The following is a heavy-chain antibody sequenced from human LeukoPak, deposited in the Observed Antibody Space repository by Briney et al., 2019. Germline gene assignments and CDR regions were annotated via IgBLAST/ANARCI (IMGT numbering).Heavy chain of an antibody. J-gene: IGHJ4*02. Sequence: PGGSLRLSCAASGFTFRGYVMTWVRQAPGKGLECVSSITFSSSHIYYADSVKGRFTISRDNSKNTLYLQMNSLRAEDTAVYYCANWNWGSYYFDYWGQGTLVTVSS. CDR2: ITFSSSHI. CDR1: GFTFRGYV. CDR3: ANWNWGSYYFDY. V-gene: IGHV3-21*04. D-gene: IGHD1-7*01.